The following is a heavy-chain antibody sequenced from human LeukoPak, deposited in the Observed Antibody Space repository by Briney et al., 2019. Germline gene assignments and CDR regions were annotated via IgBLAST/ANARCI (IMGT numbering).Heavy chain of an antibody. V-gene: IGHV3-74*01. Sequence: GGSLRLSCAASGFTFSSYWMHWVRQAPGKGLVWVSRINSDGSSTSYADSVKGRFTISRDNAKNTLYLQMNSLRAEDTAVYYCARDTAGYDILTGYYFGGRGFDPWGQGTLVTVSS. CDR1: GFTFSSYW. D-gene: IGHD3-9*01. CDR2: INSDGSST. J-gene: IGHJ5*02. CDR3: ARDTAGYDILTGYYFGGRGFDP.